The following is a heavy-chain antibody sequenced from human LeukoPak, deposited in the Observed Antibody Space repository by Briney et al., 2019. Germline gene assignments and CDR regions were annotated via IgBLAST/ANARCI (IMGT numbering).Heavy chain of an antibody. Sequence: PSGTLSLTCAVSGGSISSSNWWSWVRQPPGKGLEWIGEIYHSGSTNYNPSLKSRVTISVDKSKNQFSLKLSSVTAADTAVYYCARDYYDSSGYSRAFDIWGQGTMVTVSS. CDR1: GGSISSSNW. CDR2: IYHSGST. V-gene: IGHV4-4*02. CDR3: ARDYYDSSGYSRAFDI. D-gene: IGHD3-22*01. J-gene: IGHJ3*02.